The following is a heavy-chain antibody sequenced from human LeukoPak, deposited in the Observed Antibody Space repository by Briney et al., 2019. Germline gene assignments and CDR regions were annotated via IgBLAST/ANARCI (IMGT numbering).Heavy chain of an antibody. D-gene: IGHD5-18*01. CDR2: INSDGSST. V-gene: IGHV3-74*01. CDR3: ASTLGGVDTAMVDAFDI. Sequence: GGSLRLPCAASGFTFSSYWMHWVRQAPGKGLVWVSRINSDGSSTSYADSVKGRFTISRDNAKNTLYLQMNSLRAGDTAVYYCASTLGGVDTAMVDAFDIWGQGTMVTVSS. CDR1: GFTFSSYW. J-gene: IGHJ3*02.